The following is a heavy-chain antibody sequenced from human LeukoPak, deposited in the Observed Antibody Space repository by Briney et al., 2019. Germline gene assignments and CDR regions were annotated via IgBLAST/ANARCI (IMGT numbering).Heavy chain of an antibody. CDR3: ARLWRLDNWFDP. Sequence: SETLSLTCTVSGGSISSSSYYWGWIRQPPGKGLEWIGSIYYSGSTYYNPSLKSRVTISVDTSKNQFSLKLSSVTAADTAVYYCARLWRLDNWFDPWGQGTLVTVSS. V-gene: IGHV4-39*01. CDR1: GGSISSSSYY. J-gene: IGHJ5*02. CDR2: IYYSGST. D-gene: IGHD6-19*01.